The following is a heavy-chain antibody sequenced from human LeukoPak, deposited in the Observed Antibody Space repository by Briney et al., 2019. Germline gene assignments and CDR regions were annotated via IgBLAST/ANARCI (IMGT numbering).Heavy chain of an antibody. D-gene: IGHD5-12*01. CDR2: INPNSGGT. J-gene: IGHJ5*02. CDR1: GYTFTGYY. Sequence: ASVKVSCKASGYTFTGYYMHWVRQAPGQGLEWMGRINPNSGGTNYAQKFRGRVTMTRDTSISTAYMELSRLKSDDTAVYYCARERGYSGYDYNWFDPWGQGTLVTVSS. CDR3: ARERGYSGYDYNWFDP. V-gene: IGHV1-2*06.